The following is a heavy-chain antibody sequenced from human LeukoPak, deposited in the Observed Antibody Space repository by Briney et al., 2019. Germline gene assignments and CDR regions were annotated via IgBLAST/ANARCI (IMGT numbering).Heavy chain of an antibody. CDR3: ARGLIDYGDYAVLNWFDP. CDR1: GGTFSSYA. V-gene: IGHV1-69*04. D-gene: IGHD4-17*01. Sequence: GASVKVSCKASGGTFSSYAISWVRQAPGQGLEWMGRIIPILGIANYAQKFQGRVTITADKSTSTAYMELSSLRSEDTAVYYCARGLIDYGDYAVLNWFDPWGQGTLVTVSS. CDR2: IIPILGIA. J-gene: IGHJ5*02.